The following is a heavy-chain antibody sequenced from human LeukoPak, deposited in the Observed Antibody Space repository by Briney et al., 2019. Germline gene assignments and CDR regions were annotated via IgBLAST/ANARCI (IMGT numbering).Heavy chain of an antibody. Sequence: PGGSLRLSCAASGFTFSSYAMSWVRQAPGKGLEWVSAISGSGGSTYYADSVKGRFTISRDNSKNTLYLQMNSLRAEDTAVYYCAKTPYCSSTSCYWPSIDFDYWGEGTLVTVSS. D-gene: IGHD2-2*01. CDR1: GFTFSSYA. CDR3: AKTPYCSSTSCYWPSIDFDY. CDR2: ISGSGGST. J-gene: IGHJ4*02. V-gene: IGHV3-23*01.